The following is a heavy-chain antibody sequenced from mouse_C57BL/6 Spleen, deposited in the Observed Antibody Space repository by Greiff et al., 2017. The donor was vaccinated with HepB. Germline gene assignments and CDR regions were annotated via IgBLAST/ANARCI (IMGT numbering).Heavy chain of an antibody. D-gene: IGHD1-1*01. CDR1: GYTFTSYW. CDR3: ARSSGSSYDAMDY. V-gene: IGHV1-69*01. J-gene: IGHJ4*01. Sequence: VQLQQPGAELVMPGASVKLSCKASGYTFTSYWMHWVKQRPGQGLEWIGEIDPSDSYTNYNQKFKGKSTLTVDKSSSTAYMQLSSLTSEDSAVYYCARSSGSSYDAMDYWGQGTSVTVSS. CDR2: IDPSDSYT.